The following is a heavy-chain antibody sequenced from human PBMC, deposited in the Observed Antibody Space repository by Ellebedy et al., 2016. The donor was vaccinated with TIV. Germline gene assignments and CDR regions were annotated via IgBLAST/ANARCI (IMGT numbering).Heavy chain of an antibody. D-gene: IGHD5-18*01. V-gene: IGHV3-23*01. J-gene: IGHJ4*02. CDR3: AKDRNPGDGYWVFDN. CDR1: GFTFSPYA. Sequence: GESLKISCAASGFTFSPYAMAWVRQAPGKGLEWVSGIVGSGAQRYADSVKGRFTISRDNSKRTVDLQMNSLRAEDTAVYFCAKDRNPGDGYWVFDNWGQGTLVSVSS. CDR2: IVGSGA.